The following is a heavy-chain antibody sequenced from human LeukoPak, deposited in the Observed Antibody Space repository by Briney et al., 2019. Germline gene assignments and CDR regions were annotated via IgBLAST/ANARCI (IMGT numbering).Heavy chain of an antibody. V-gene: IGHV4-59*11. Sequence: PSETLSLTCTVSGGSISSHYWSWIRQPPGKGLEWIGYIYYSGSTNYNPSLKSRVTISVDTSKNQFSLKLSSVTAADTAVYYCAKREEQLGDAFDMWGQGTMVTVSS. CDR1: GGSISSHY. D-gene: IGHD6-6*01. J-gene: IGHJ3*02. CDR3: AKREEQLGDAFDM. CDR2: IYYSGST.